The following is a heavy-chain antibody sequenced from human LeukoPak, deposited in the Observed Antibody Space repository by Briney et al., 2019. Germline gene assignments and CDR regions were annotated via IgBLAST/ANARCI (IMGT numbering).Heavy chain of an antibody. CDR3: ARDMVIVAADAFDI. CDR2: ISSSSSYI. CDR1: GFTFSSYS. Sequence: PGGSLRLSCAASGFTFSSYSMNWVCQAPGKGLEWVSSISSSSSYIYYADSVKGRFTISRDNAKNSLYLQMNSLRAEDTAVYYCARDMVIVAADAFDIWGQGTMVTVSS. D-gene: IGHD5-12*01. J-gene: IGHJ3*02. V-gene: IGHV3-21*01.